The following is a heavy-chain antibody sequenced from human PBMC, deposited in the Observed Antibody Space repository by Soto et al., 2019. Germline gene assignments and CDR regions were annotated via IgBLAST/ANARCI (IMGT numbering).Heavy chain of an antibody. J-gene: IGHJ4*02. D-gene: IGHD2-8*02. Sequence: PGGSLRLSCAATGFTFSSHWMHWVRQGPVKGLVWVSRIKSDGSSTDYADSVKGRFTISRDNAKNTLYLQMNSLRAEDTAVYYCARDTGNYYFDYWGQGTLVTVS. CDR3: ARDTGNYYFDY. V-gene: IGHV3-74*01. CDR2: IKSDGSST. CDR1: GFTFSSHW.